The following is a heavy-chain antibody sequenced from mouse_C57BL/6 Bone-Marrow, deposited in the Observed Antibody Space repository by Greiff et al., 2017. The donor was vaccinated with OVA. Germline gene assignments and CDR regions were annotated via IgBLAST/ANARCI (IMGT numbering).Heavy chain of an antibody. Sequence: VQLQQSGPVLVKPGASVKMSCKASGYTFTDYYMNWVKQSHGKSLEWIGVINPYNGGTSYNQKFKGKATLTVDKSSSTAYMELNSLTSEDSAVYYCARGGQANWDLDYWGQGTTLTVSS. J-gene: IGHJ2*01. CDR3: ARGGQANWDLDY. CDR1: GYTFTDYY. V-gene: IGHV1-19*01. CDR2: INPYNGGT. D-gene: IGHD4-1*01.